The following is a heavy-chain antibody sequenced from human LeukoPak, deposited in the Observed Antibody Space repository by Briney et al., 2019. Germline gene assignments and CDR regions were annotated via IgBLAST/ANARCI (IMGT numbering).Heavy chain of an antibody. J-gene: IGHJ5*02. CDR1: GFSLSTSGVG. CDR3: AYRRGTTYYRYRYWFAP. D-gene: IGHD2/OR15-2a*01. CDR2: INWNDEK. Sequence: SGPTLVNPTQTLTLTCTFSGFSLSTSGVGVGWFRQPPGKAPEWLALINWNDEKVYSPSLQRRLTITKDTSNNQVTLTLTNVDPVDTATYYCAYRRGTTYYRYRYWFAPWGQGTLVTVSS. V-gene: IGHV2-5*01.